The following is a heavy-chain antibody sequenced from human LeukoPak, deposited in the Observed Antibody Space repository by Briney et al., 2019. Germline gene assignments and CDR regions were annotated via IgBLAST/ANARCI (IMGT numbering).Heavy chain of an antibody. D-gene: IGHD3-22*01. CDR1: GFTFSSYG. Sequence: GGSLRLSCAASGFTFSSYGMHWVRQAPGKGLEWVAVISYDGSNKYYADSVKGRFTISRDNSKNTLYLQMNSLRAEDTAVYYCARDRTYYYDSSGSYFDYWGQGTLVTVSS. CDR3: ARDRTYYYDSSGSYFDY. V-gene: IGHV3-30*03. J-gene: IGHJ4*02. CDR2: ISYDGSNK.